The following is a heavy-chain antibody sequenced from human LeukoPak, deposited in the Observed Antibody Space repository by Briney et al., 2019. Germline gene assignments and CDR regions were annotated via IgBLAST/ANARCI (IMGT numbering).Heavy chain of an antibody. CDR3: AKAQRSIAAAGNDY. Sequence: GGSLRLSCAASGFTFSSDAMSWVRQAPGKGLEWVSAISGSGGSTYYADSVKGRFTISRDNSKNTLYLQMNSLRAEDTAVYYCAKAQRSIAAAGNDYWGQGTLVTVSS. J-gene: IGHJ4*02. CDR1: GFTFSSDA. V-gene: IGHV3-23*01. CDR2: ISGSGGST. D-gene: IGHD6-13*01.